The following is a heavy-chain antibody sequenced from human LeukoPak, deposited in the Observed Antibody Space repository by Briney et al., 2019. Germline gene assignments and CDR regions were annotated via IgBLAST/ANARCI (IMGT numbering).Heavy chain of an antibody. CDR1: GGSISRGSYY. J-gene: IGHJ5*02. Sequence: PSETLSLTCTVSGGSISRGSYYWSWIRQPPGKGLEWIGYIYYSGSTNYNPSLKSRVTISVDTSKNQFSLKLSSVTAADTAVYYCARGARFYDILTGYYIGPFDPWGQGTLVTVSS. CDR3: ARGARFYDILTGYYIGPFDP. D-gene: IGHD3-9*01. V-gene: IGHV4-61*01. CDR2: IYYSGST.